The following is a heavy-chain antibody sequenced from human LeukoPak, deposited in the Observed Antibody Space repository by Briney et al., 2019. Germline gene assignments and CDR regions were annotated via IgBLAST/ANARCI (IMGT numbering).Heavy chain of an antibody. J-gene: IGHJ4*02. CDR2: MNPNSGHT. D-gene: IGHD1-1*01. CDR3: ARVPRESNSH. CDR1: GYTFSNYD. Sequence: GASVKVSCKASGYTFSNYDINWVRQATGQGLVWMGYMNPNSGHTVYAQKFQGRVTMTRDTSISTAYMELSSLRFDDTAVYYCARVPRESNSHWGQGTLVTVSS. V-gene: IGHV1-8*01.